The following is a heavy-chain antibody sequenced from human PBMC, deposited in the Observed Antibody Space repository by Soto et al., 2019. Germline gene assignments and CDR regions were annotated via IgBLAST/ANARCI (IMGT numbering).Heavy chain of an antibody. CDR3: ARDGNDYGDYYFDY. V-gene: IGHV3-7*01. Sequence: EVQLVESGGGLIQPGGSLRLSCAASGFTVSSNYMSWVRQAPGKGLEWVANIKQDGSEKYYVDSVKGRFTISRDNAKNSLYLQMNSLRAEDTAVYYCARDGNDYGDYYFDYWGQGTLVTVSS. CDR1: GFTVSSNY. CDR2: IKQDGSEK. J-gene: IGHJ4*02. D-gene: IGHD4-17*01.